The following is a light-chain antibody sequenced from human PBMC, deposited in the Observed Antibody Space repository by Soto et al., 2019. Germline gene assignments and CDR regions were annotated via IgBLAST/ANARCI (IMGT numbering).Light chain of an antibody. V-gene: IGKV1-5*03. J-gene: IGKJ1*01. CDR3: QQYDSYST. Sequence: DIQMTQSPSTLSASVGDRVTITCRASHYISTWLAWYQQKPGKAPQLLIYKGSNLQSGVPSRFSGSGSGTAFTLTITGLQPDDVATYYCQQYDSYSTFGQGTKVEIK. CDR1: HYISTW. CDR2: KGS.